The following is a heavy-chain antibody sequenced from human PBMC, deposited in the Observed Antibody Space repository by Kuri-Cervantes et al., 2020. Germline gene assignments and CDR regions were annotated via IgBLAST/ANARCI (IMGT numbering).Heavy chain of an antibody. Sequence: SGPTLVKPTQPLTLTCPFSGFPLSTSGVCVGWIRQPPGKALEWLALIYWDYDKRYSLSMKSRLTSTKDTSKNQVVLIMTTMDPVDTATNYCALAPLWYGDYYFYYWGQGTLVTVSS. J-gene: IGHJ4*02. CDR3: ALAPLWYGDYYFYY. D-gene: IGHD4-17*01. V-gene: IGHV2-5*02. CDR1: GFPLSTSGVC. CDR2: IYWDYDK.